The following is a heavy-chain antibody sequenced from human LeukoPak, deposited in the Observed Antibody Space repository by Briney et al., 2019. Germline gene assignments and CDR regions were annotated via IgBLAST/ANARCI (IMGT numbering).Heavy chain of an antibody. J-gene: IGHJ6*03. D-gene: IGHD6-13*01. CDR1: GGSFSGYY. Sequence: SETLSLTCAVYGGSFSGYYWSWIRQPPGKGLEWIGEINHSGSTNYNPSLKSRVTISVDTSKNQFSLKLSSVTAADTAAYYCARLSIAAAGTRGYYYYYYMDVWGKGTTVTVSS. CDR2: INHSGST. V-gene: IGHV4-34*01. CDR3: ARLSIAAAGTRGYYYYYYMDV.